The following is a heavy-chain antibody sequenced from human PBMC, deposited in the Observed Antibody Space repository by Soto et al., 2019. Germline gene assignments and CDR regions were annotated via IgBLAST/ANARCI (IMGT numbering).Heavy chain of an antibody. CDR3: AIPSSDFSPRERGYSYGYLGY. Sequence: ASVKVSCKASGGTFSSYAISWVRQAPGQGLEWMGGIIPIFGTANYAQKFQGRVTITADESTSTAYMELSSLRSEDTAVYYCAIPSSDFSPRERGYSYGYLGYWGQGTLVTVSS. D-gene: IGHD5-18*01. CDR1: GGTFSSYA. CDR2: IIPIFGTA. J-gene: IGHJ4*02. V-gene: IGHV1-69*13.